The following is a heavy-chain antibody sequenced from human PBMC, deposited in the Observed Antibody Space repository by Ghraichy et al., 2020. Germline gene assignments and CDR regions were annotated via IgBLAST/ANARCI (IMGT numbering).Heavy chain of an antibody. CDR2: IIPIFGTA. V-gene: IGHV1-69*13. J-gene: IGHJ6*03. D-gene: IGHD2-15*01. CDR3: ARPDTDIVGESGYYYYMDV. CDR1: GGTFSSYA. Sequence: SVKVSCKASGGTFSSYAISWVRQAPGQGLEWMGGIIPIFGTANYAQKFQGRVTITADESTSTAYMELSSLRSEDTAVYYCARPDTDIVGESGYYYYMDVWGKGTTVTVSS.